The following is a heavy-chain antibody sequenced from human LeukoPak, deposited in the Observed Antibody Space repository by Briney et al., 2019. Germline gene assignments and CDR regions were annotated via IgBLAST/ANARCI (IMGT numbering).Heavy chain of an antibody. CDR2: ISLSGYT. J-gene: IGHJ4*02. V-gene: IGHV4-4*02. Sequence: SETLSLTCGVSGGSITTTNYWSWVRQSPGRGLEWIGEISLSGYTGFNPPLKSRVTISVDTSRNQFSLRLSSVTAADTAVYYCARADYGGNRFDYWGRGTLVTVSS. CDR1: GGSITTTNY. CDR3: ARADYGGNRFDY. D-gene: IGHD4-23*01.